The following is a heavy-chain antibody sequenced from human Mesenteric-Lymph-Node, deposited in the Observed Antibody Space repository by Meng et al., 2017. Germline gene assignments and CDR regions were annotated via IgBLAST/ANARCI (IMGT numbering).Heavy chain of an antibody. Sequence: QVQLQESGPGLVKPSETLSLTCAVSGGSISRSDWWSWVRQPPGKGLEWIGETSHSGSTNYSPSLKSRVTISLDKSKNQLSLKLNSVTAADTAVYYCARDRSSSWFGWFNPWGQGTLVTVSS. J-gene: IGHJ5*02. D-gene: IGHD6-13*01. V-gene: IGHV4-4*02. CDR1: GGSISRSDW. CDR3: ARDRSSSWFGWFNP. CDR2: TSHSGST.